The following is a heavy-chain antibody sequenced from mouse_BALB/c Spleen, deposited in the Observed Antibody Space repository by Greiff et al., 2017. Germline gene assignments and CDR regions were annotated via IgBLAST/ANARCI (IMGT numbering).Heavy chain of an antibody. D-gene: IGHD2-3*01. CDR1: GYIFSSYV. V-gene: IGHV1-14*01. CDR3: ARRIYDYDAMDY. CDR2: ISPYNDGT. Sequence: VQLQQSGPELVKPGASVKMSCKASGYIFSSYVIHWVKQIPGQGLEWIGYISPYNDGTKYNEKFRGKATLTSDKSSSTAYMELSSLTSEDSAVYYCARRIYDYDAMDYWGQGTSVTVSS. J-gene: IGHJ4*01.